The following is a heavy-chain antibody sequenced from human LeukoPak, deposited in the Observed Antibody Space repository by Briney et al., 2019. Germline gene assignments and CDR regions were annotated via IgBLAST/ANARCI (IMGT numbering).Heavy chain of an antibody. J-gene: IGHJ4*02. V-gene: IGHV3-30-3*01. CDR3: ARDRGTSIWYIDY. CDR2: ISYDGGKK. CDR1: GFTFRSYA. D-gene: IGHD1-7*01. Sequence: GGSLRLSCAASGFTFRSYALNWVRQAPGKGLEWVALISYDGGKKYYADSVKGRFTISRDDSKNTVYLQMNSLRGEETAVYYCARDRGTSIWYIDYWGQGTLVTVSS.